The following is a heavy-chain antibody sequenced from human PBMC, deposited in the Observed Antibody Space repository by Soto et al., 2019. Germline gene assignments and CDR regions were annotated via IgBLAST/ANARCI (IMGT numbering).Heavy chain of an antibody. V-gene: IGHV1-8*01. CDR3: ARKTVVVITEDYYYYYGMDV. CDR1: GYTFTSYD. D-gene: IGHD3-22*01. J-gene: IGHJ6*02. CDR2: MNPNSGNT. Sequence: ASVKVSCKASGYTFTSYDINWVRQATGQGLEWMGWMNPNSGNTGYAQKFQGRVTMARNTSISTAYMELSSLRSEDTAVYYCARKTVVVITEDYYYYYGMDVWGQGTTVTVSS.